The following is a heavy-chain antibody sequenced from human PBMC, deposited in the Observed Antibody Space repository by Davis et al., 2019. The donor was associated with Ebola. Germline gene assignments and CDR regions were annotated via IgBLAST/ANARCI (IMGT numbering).Heavy chain of an antibody. CDR1: GDSVSGNNGA. CDR3: ARDYGLDV. Sequence: PSETLSLTCAISGDSVSGNNGAWNWIRQSPSRGLEWLGRTYYSSKWFNDYAVSVKSRITINPDTSKNQFSLQLNSVTPEDTAVYYCARDYGLDVWGQGTTVTVSS. V-gene: IGHV6-1*01. CDR2: TYYSSKWFN. J-gene: IGHJ6*02.